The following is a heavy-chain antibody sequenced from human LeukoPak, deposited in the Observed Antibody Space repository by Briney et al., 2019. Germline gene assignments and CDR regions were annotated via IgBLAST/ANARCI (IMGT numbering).Heavy chain of an antibody. J-gene: IGHJ4*02. V-gene: IGHV3-7*01. CDR2: IKLDGSEK. Sequence: SGGSLRLSCAASGFSLSSYWMAWVRQAPGKGLEWVANIKLDGSEKYYVDSVKGRFTISRDNAKKYLYLQMNSLRVEDTAVYYCARQLRGVIDYWGQGTLVTVSS. CDR3: ARQLRGVIDY. D-gene: IGHD3-10*01. CDR1: GFSLSSYW.